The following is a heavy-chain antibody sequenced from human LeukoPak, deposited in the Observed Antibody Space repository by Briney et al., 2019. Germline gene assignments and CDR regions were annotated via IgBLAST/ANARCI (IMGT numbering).Heavy chain of an antibody. V-gene: IGHV3-21*01. CDR2: ISGSSSYI. CDR1: GFTFSSYG. Sequence: PGGSLRLSCAASGFTFSSYGMSWVRQAPGKGLEWVSAISGSSSYIYYADSVKGRFTISRDNAKNSLYLQMNSLRAEDTAVYYCARDDLAAGTNPYYYMDVWGKGTTVTISS. J-gene: IGHJ6*03. D-gene: IGHD6-13*01. CDR3: ARDDLAAGTNPYYYMDV.